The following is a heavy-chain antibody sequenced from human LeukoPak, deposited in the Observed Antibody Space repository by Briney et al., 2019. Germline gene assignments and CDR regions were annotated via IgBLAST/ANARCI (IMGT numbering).Heavy chain of an antibody. CDR3: ARDKGEYYDSSGYLDY. CDR1: GGSISSYY. Sequence: SETLSLTCTVSGGSISSYYWSWIRQPPGKGLEWIGYIYYSGNTNYNPSLKSRVTISVDTSKNQFSLKLSSVTAADTAMYYCARDKGEYYDSSGYLDYWGQGTLVTVS. D-gene: IGHD3-22*01. V-gene: IGHV4-59*01. J-gene: IGHJ4*02. CDR2: IYYSGNT.